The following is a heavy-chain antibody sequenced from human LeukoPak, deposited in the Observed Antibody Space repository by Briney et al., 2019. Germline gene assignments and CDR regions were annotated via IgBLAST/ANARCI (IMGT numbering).Heavy chain of an antibody. CDR1: GFTFDDYA. Sequence: PGRSLRLSCAASGFTFDDYAMHWGRQAPGEGLEWVSSISSSSSYIYYADSVKGRFTISRDNAKNSLYLQMNSLRAEDTAVYYCARAAGFGELSSYFDYWGQGTLVTVSS. CDR2: ISSSSSYI. CDR3: ARAAGFGELSSYFDY. D-gene: IGHD3-10*01. V-gene: IGHV3-21*01. J-gene: IGHJ4*02.